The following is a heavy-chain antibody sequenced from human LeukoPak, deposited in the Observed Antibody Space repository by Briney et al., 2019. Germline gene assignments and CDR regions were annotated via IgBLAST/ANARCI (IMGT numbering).Heavy chain of an antibody. J-gene: IGHJ4*02. V-gene: IGHV3-30-3*01. D-gene: IGHD5-24*01. CDR3: ARAEDGYNGWYFDY. Sequence: GRSLRLSCAASGFTFSSYAMHWVRQAPGKGLEWVAVISYDGSNKYYADSVKGRFTISRDNSKNTLYLQMNSLRAEDTAVYYCARAEDGYNGWYFDYWGQGTLVTVSS. CDR2: ISYDGSNK. CDR1: GFTFSSYA.